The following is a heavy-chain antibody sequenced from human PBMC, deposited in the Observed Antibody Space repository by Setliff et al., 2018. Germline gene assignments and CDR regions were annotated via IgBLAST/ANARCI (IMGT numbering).Heavy chain of an antibody. J-gene: IGHJ4*02. D-gene: IGHD3-22*01. CDR1: GYTFTESI. CDR2: IGVYSGNT. V-gene: IGHV1-18*01. Sequence: ASVKVSCKASGYTFTESIVSWVRQAPGQGLEWLGWIGVYSGNTYTAQRFQGRVTMTTDTSTNMAYLELRGLRSDDTAVYYCARINFYVSSGYYYAPELWGQGTTVTVSS. CDR3: ARINFYVSSGYYYAPEL.